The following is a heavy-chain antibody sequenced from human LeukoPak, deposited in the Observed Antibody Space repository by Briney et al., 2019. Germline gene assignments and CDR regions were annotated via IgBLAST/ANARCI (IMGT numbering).Heavy chain of an antibody. CDR1: GFTFDDYA. D-gene: IGHD3-10*01. CDR2: ISWNSGSI. Sequence: PGGSLRLSCAASGFTFDDYAMHWVRQAPGKGLEWVSGISWNSGSIDYADSVEGRFTISRDNAKNSLYLQMDSLRGEDTAFYYCARGRQTNRGYYFDYWGQGTLVTVSS. J-gene: IGHJ4*02. CDR3: ARGRQTNRGYYFDY. V-gene: IGHV3-9*01.